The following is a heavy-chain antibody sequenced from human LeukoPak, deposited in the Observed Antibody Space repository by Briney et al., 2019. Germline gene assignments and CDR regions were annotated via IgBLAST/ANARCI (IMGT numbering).Heavy chain of an antibody. D-gene: IGHD5/OR15-5a*01. J-gene: IGHJ4*02. V-gene: IGHV4-31*03. Sequence: SQTLSLTCTVSGGSISSGGYCWSWIRQHPGKGLEWIGYIYYSGSTYYNPSLKSRATISVDTSKNQFSLKLSSVTAADTAVYYCARDRGVSRFDYWGQGTLVTVSS. CDR1: GGSISSGGYC. CDR3: ARDRGVSRFDY. CDR2: IYYSGST.